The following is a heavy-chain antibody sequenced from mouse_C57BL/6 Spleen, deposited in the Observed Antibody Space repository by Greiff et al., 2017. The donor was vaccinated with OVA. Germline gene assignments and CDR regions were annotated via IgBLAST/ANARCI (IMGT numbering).Heavy chain of an antibody. CDR1: GYTFTSYW. J-gene: IGHJ2*01. CDR3: ARNAVIFDY. Sequence: QVQLQQPGAELVRPGTSVKLSCKASGYTFTSYWMHWVKQRPGQGLEWIGVIDPSDSYTNYNQKFKGKATLTVDTSSSTAYMQLSSLTSEDSAVYYCARNAVIFDYWGQGTTLTVSS. V-gene: IGHV1-59*01. CDR2: IDPSDSYT.